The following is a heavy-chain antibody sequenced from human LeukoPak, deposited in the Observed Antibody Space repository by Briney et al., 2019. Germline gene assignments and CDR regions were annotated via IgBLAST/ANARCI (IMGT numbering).Heavy chain of an antibody. J-gene: IGHJ4*02. CDR2: ISSSSSYI. V-gene: IGHV3-21*01. Sequence: PGGSLRLSCAASGFTFSSYSMNWVRQAPGKGLEWVSSISSSSSYIYYADSVKGRFTISRDNSNNTLYLQMNSLRADDTAVYYCVRAPPSGCGGDCYDYWGQGALVTVSS. D-gene: IGHD2-21*01. CDR3: VRAPPSGCGGDCYDY. CDR1: GFTFSSYS.